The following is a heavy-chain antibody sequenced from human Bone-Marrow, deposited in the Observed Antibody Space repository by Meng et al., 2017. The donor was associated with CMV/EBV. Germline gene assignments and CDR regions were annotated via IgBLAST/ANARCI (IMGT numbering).Heavy chain of an antibody. V-gene: IGHV3-11*01. CDR2: ISISGSTI. CDR3: ARRAVVTQDLDY. D-gene: IGHD3-22*01. CDR1: GFTFSDYY. Sequence: SCAASGFTFSDYYMSRVRQAPGKGLEWVSYISISGSTIYYADSVKGRFTISRDNAKNSLYLQMNSLRAEDTAVYYCARRAVVTQDLDYWGQGTLVTVSS. J-gene: IGHJ4*02.